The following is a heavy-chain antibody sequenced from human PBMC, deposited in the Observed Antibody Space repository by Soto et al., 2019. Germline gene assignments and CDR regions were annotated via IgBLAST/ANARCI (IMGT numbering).Heavy chain of an antibody. D-gene: IGHD2-15*01. CDR2: ISFDGSNK. CDR1: GFPFSSFA. CDR3: AKVRYCSGGSCLNDAFEI. J-gene: IGHJ3*02. V-gene: IGHV3-30*18. Sequence: GGSLRLSCAASGFPFSSFAMHWVRQAPGKGLEWVALISFDGSNKSYGDSVRGRFTISRDNSKNTLNLQMNSLRAEDTAIYYCAKVRYCSGGSCLNDAFEIWGQGTMVTVSS.